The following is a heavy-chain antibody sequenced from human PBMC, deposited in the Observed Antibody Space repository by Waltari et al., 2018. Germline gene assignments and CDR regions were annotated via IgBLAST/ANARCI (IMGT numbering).Heavy chain of an antibody. CDR3: AREAEGLDYYYYGMDV. CDR2: ISSSSSTI. V-gene: IGHV3-48*01. CDR1: GFTFSSYS. Sequence: EVQLVESGGGLVQPGGSLRLSCAASGFTFSSYSMNWVRQAPGKGLGWVSYISSSSSTIYYADSVKGRFTISRDNAKNSLYLQMNSLRAEDTAVYYCAREAEGLDYYYYGMDVWGQGTTVTVSS. D-gene: IGHD6-19*01. J-gene: IGHJ6*02.